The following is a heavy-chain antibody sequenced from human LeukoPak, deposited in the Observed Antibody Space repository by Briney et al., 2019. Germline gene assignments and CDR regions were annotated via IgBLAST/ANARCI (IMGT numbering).Heavy chain of an antibody. Sequence: PSETLSLTCNVSGYSISSGYSWGWIRQPPGKGLEWIGNIYHSGRTYYNQSLKSRVTISLDTSKNQFSLKLSSVTAADTAVYYCARDLRGSSGFYYGDWGQGTLVTVSS. J-gene: IGHJ4*02. CDR2: IYHSGRT. D-gene: IGHD3-22*01. V-gene: IGHV4-38-2*02. CDR1: GYSISSGYS. CDR3: ARDLRGSSGFYYGD.